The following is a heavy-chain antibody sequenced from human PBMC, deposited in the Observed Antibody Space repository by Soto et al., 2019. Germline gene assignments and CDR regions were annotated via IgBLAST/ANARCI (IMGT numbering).Heavy chain of an antibody. Sequence: ASVKVSCKASGYTFTSYDINWVRQATGQGLEWMGWMNPNSGNTGYAQKFQGRVTMTRNTSISTAYMELSSLRSEDTAVYYCARSNEYYDFWSGYSFYYIDVWGKGTTVTVSS. CDR3: ARSNEYYDFWSGYSFYYIDV. D-gene: IGHD3-3*01. V-gene: IGHV1-8*01. CDR2: MNPNSGNT. CDR1: GYTFTSYD. J-gene: IGHJ6*03.